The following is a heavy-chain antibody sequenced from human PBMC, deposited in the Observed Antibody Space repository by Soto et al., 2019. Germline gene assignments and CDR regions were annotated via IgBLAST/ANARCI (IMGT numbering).Heavy chain of an antibody. Sequence: SETLSLTCAVYGGSFSGYYWSWSRQPPGQGLEWIGEINHSGSTNYNPSLKSRVTISVYTSKNQFSLKLSSVTAADTAVYYCARGHGYSSGRRPSYYYYYGMDVWGQGTPVTVSS. CDR3: ARGHGYSSGRRPSYYYYYGMDV. CDR2: INHSGST. V-gene: IGHV4-34*01. CDR1: GGSFSGYY. J-gene: IGHJ6*02. D-gene: IGHD6-19*01.